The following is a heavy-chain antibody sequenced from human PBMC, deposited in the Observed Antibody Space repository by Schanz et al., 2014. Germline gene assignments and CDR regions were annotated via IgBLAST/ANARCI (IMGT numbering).Heavy chain of an antibody. V-gene: IGHV3-64D*06. Sequence: EVQLVESGGGLVQPGGSLRLSCSASGFTFSIYAMHWVRQAPGKGLEYVSAISHDGYSTYYADSVKGRFTISRDNSKNTLYLQMSSLRSEDTAVYFCARGPSTGAFDIWGQGTMVTVSS. CDR3: ARGPSTGAFDI. CDR1: GFTFSIYA. CDR2: ISHDGYST. J-gene: IGHJ3*02.